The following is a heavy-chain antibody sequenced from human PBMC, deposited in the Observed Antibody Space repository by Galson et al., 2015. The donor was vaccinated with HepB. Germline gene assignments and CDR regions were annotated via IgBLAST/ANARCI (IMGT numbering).Heavy chain of an antibody. D-gene: IGHD2-15*01. CDR3: AKDILGRLLLDYYYYGMDV. CDR1: GFTVSSYA. V-gene: IGHV3-23*01. J-gene: IGHJ6*02. CDR2: ISGSGGST. Sequence: SLRLSSPASGFTVSSYAMSWVRQAPGKGLGWVSAISGSGGSTYSAASVKGRFTISRDNSKNTLYLQMNSLRAEDTAVYYCAKDILGRLLLDYYYYGMDVWGQGTTVTVSS.